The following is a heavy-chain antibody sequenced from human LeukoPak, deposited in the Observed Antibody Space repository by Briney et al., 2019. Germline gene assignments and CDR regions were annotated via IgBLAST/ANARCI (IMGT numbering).Heavy chain of an antibody. CDR3: AGGRVDTALYHNWFDP. D-gene: IGHD5-18*01. CDR2: INPSGGST. J-gene: IGHJ5*02. CDR1: GYTFTSYY. Sequence: ASVKVSCKASGYTFTSYYMHWVRQAPGQGLEWMGIINPSGGSTSYGQKFQGRVTMTRDTSTSTVYMELSSLRSEDTAVYYCAGGRVDTALYHNWFDPWGQGTLVTVSS. V-gene: IGHV1-46*01.